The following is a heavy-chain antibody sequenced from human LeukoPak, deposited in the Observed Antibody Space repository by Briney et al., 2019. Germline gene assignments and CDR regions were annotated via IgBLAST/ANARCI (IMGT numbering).Heavy chain of an antibody. CDR2: VHYSGSA. Sequence: SETLSLTCSVSGGSVRSDISHWSWIRQPPGKGLEWIGYVHYSGSANYNPSLESRVTMSLDNSKNQFSLDLTSVTAADTAVYYCARGYGSGSYYNPYYYYYGMDVWGQGTTVIVSS. D-gene: IGHD3-10*01. CDR1: GGSVRSDISH. V-gene: IGHV4-61*01. CDR3: ARGYGSGSYYNPYYYYYGMDV. J-gene: IGHJ6*02.